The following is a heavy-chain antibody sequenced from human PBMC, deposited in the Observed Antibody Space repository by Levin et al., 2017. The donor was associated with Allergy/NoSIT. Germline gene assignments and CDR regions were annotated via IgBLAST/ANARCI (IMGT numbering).Heavy chain of an antibody. CDR2: ISGSGGST. J-gene: IGHJ4*02. CDR1: GFTLSSYV. CDR3: AKDKAASGSSGFGY. V-gene: IGHV3-23*01. Sequence: AGGSLRLSCAASGFTLSSYVMSWVRQAPGKGLEWVSSISGSGGSTYYADSVKGRFTISRDTSKNTLYLQMNSLRAEDTAVYYCAKDKAASGSSGFGYWGQGTLVTVSS. D-gene: IGHD3-10*01.